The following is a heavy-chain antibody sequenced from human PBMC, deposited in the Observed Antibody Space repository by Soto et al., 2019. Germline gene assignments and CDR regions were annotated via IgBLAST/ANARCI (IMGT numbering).Heavy chain of an antibody. CDR2: MNPNSGNT. D-gene: IGHD6-13*01. J-gene: IGHJ4*02. CDR1: GYTFTSYD. CDR3: ARDLAAGDY. V-gene: IGHV1-8*01. Sequence: ASVKVSCKASGYTFTSYDINWVRQATGQGLEWMGWMNPNSGNTGYAQKFQGRVTLTMDTSTRTVYMELSSLRFDDTAVYYCARDLAAGDYWGQGTLVTVSS.